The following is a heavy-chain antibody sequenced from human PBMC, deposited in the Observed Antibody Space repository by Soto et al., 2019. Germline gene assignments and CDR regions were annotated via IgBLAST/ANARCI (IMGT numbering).Heavy chain of an antibody. V-gene: IGHV4-39*01. CDR2: IYYSGST. CDR1: GGSISSFSYY. Sequence: SETLSLTCTVSGGSISSFSYYWGWIRQPPGKGLEWIGSIYYSGSTYYNPSLKSRVTISVDASKNQFSLKLSSVTAADTAVYYCATPSRDYDFWSDYYKYYYYGLDVWGQGTTVTVSS. CDR3: ATPSRDYDFWSDYYKYYYYGLDV. J-gene: IGHJ6*02. D-gene: IGHD3-3*01.